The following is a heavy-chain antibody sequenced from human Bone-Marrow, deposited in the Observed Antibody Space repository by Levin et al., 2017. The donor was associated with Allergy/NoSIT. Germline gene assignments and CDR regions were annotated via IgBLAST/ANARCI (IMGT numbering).Heavy chain of an antibody. CDR1: GFTFSGYG. J-gene: IGHJ4*02. Sequence: SCAASGFTFSGYGMHWVRQAPGKGLEWVAVISDDASNTYYEDSVKGRFTVSRDNSKNTLYLQMNSLRPEDTAVYYCARDDSSSWYGGFVYWGQGALVTVSS. V-gene: IGHV3-30*03. CDR2: ISDDASNT. CDR3: ARDDSSSWYGGFVY. D-gene: IGHD6-13*01.